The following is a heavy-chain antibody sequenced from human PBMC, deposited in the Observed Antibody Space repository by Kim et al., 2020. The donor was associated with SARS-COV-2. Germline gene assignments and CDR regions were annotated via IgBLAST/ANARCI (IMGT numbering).Heavy chain of an antibody. CDR2: IKSKTDGGTT. J-gene: IGHJ4*02. CDR3: TTTLRYFDWYKPSPSFDY. D-gene: IGHD3-9*01. CDR1: GFTFSNAW. V-gene: IGHV3-15*01. Sequence: GGSLRLSCAASGFTFSNAWMSWVRQAPGKGLEWVGRIKSKTDGGTTDYAAPVKGRFTISRDDSKNTLYLQMNSLKTEDTAVYYCTTTLRYFDWYKPSPSFDYWGQGTLVTVSS.